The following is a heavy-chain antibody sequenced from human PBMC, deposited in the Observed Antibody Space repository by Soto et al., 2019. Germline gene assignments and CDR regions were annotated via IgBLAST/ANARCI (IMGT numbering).Heavy chain of an antibody. CDR1: GGSISSGGYY. V-gene: IGHV4-31*03. Sequence: SETLSLTCTVSGGSISSGGYYWSWIRQHPGKGLEWIGYIYYSGSTYYNPSLKSRVTISVDTSKNQFSLKLSSVTAADTAVYYCARDSALGSHHYFDYWGQGTLVTV. CDR2: IYYSGST. CDR3: ARDSALGSHHYFDY. J-gene: IGHJ4*02. D-gene: IGHD6-13*01.